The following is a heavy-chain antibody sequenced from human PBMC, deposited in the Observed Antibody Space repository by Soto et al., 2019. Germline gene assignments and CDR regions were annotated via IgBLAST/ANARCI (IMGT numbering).Heavy chain of an antibody. CDR2: IKQAVSEK. D-gene: IGHD3-3*01. J-gene: IGHJ4*02. CDR3: ARESGGYYSRRFNY. Sequence: EVQLVESGGGLVQPGGSLRLSCAASGFTFSSYWMSWVRQAPGKGLEWGANIKQAVSEKYYVDSVKGRFTISRDNAKNSRYLQMNSLRAEGTAVYYCARESGGYYSRRFNYWGQGTLETVSS. V-gene: IGHV3-7*01. CDR1: GFTFSSYW.